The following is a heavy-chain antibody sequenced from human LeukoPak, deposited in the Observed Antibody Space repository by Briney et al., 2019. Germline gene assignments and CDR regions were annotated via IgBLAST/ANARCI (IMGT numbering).Heavy chain of an antibody. CDR3: ARAPGLWFGELLSYYYMDV. Sequence: ASVKVSCKASGYTFTSYDINWVRQATGQGLEWMGWMNPNSGNTGYAQKLQGRVTMTRNTSISTAYMELSSLRSEDTAVYYCARAPGLWFGELLSYYYMDVWGKGTTVTISS. V-gene: IGHV1-8*01. CDR2: MNPNSGNT. D-gene: IGHD3-10*01. CDR1: GYTFTSYD. J-gene: IGHJ6*03.